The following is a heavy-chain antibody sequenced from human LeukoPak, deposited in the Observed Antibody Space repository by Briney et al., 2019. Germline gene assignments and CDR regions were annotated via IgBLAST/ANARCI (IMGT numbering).Heavy chain of an antibody. V-gene: IGHV3-23*01. Sequence: PGGSLRLSCAASGFTFSSYAMSWVRQAPGKGMEWVSAISGSGGSTYYADSVKGRFTISRYNSNNTLYLQMNSLRAEDTAVYYCAKHAAVVVVIASDYWGQGTLVTVSS. CDR3: AKHAAVVVVIASDY. CDR2: ISGSGGST. CDR1: GFTFSSYA. D-gene: IGHD3-22*01. J-gene: IGHJ4*02.